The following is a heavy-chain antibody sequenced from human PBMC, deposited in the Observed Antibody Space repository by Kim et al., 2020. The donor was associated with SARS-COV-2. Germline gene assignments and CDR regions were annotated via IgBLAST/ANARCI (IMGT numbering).Heavy chain of an antibody. J-gene: IGHJ6*02. CDR1: GFTFSSYG. CDR3: AKDLMGFGELLFTESYYYYGMDV. V-gene: IGHV3-30*18. Sequence: GGSLRLSCAASGFTFSSYGMHWVRQAPGKGLEWVAVISYDGSNKYYADSVKGRFTISRDNSKNTLYLQMNSLRAEDTAVYYCAKDLMGFGELLFTESYYYYGMDVWGQGTTVTVSS. D-gene: IGHD3-10*01. CDR2: ISYDGSNK.